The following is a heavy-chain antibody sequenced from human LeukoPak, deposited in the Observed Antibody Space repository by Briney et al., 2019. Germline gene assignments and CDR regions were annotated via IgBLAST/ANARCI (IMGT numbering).Heavy chain of an antibody. V-gene: IGHV4-4*07. CDR3: ARDPFDYVWGGIPDYYMDV. D-gene: IGHD3-16*01. J-gene: IGHJ6*03. CDR1: GGSISSYY. CDR2: IYTSGST. Sequence: PSETLSLTCTVSGGSISSYYWSWIRQPPGKGLEWIGRIYTSGSTNYNPSLKSRVTMSVDTSKNQFPLKLSSVTAADTAVYYCARDPFDYVWGGIPDYYMDVWGKGTTVTISS.